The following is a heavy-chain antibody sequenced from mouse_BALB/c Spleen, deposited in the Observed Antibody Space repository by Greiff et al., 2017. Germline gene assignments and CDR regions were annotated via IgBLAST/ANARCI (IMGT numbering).Heavy chain of an antibody. CDR3: ARITTVVGYFDV. Sequence: EVKLQQSGAELVKPGASVKLSCTASGFNIKDTYMHWVKQRPEQGLEWIGRIDPANGNTKYDPKFQGKATITADTSSNTAYLQLSSLTSEDTAVYYCARITTVVGYFDVWGAGTTVTVSS. J-gene: IGHJ1*01. D-gene: IGHD1-1*01. V-gene: IGHV14-3*02. CDR2: IDPANGNT. CDR1: GFNIKDTY.